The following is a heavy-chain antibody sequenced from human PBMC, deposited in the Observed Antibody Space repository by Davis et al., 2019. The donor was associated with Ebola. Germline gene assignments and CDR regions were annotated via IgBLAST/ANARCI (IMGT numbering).Heavy chain of an antibody. CDR1: GYTFTNYG. CDR3: ARAQFPTTSDH. CDR2: INPHNGNT. Sequence: ASVTVSCKASGYTFTNYGITWVRQAPGQGLEWMGWINPHNGNTNYAQNVQGRVTMTTDTSTTTAYMEVGSLTSDDTAVYFCARAQFPTTSDHWGQGTLVTVSS. V-gene: IGHV1-18*04. D-gene: IGHD1-1*01. J-gene: IGHJ4*02.